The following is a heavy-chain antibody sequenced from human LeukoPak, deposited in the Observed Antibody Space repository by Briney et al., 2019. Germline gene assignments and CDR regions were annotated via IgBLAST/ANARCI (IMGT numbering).Heavy chain of an antibody. D-gene: IGHD3-22*01. CDR2: IYYSGST. J-gene: IGHJ4*02. CDR3: ARVDYYDSSVFDY. CDR1: GGSISSYY. V-gene: IGHV4-59*01. Sequence: SEALSLTCTVSGGSISSYYWSWIRQPPGKGLEWIGYIYYSGSTKYNPSLKSRVTISVDTSKNQFSLILNSVIAADTAVYYCARVDYYDSSVFDYWGQGTLVTVSS.